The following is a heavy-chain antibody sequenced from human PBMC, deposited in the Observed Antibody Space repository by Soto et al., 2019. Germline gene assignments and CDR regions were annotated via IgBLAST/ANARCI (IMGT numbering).Heavy chain of an antibody. D-gene: IGHD4-17*01. CDR1: GYSFNSYC. V-gene: IGHV5-51*01. CDR3: ARLTVTTPKRYYSYGTDI. CDR2: IYPGDSNT. Sequence: GESLKISCKGSGYSFNSYCNGWVRQMPGKGLEWMGIIYPGDSNTRYSPSFPGQVTISADKSISTAYVQWSSLEAWDTAMYYCARLTVTTPKRYYSYGTDIRGQGTLVTL. J-gene: IGHJ6*02.